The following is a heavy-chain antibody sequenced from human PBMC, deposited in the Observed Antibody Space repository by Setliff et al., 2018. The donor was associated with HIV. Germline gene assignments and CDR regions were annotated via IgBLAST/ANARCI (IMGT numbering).Heavy chain of an antibody. CDR1: GGSISSGVYY. CDR2: IHYSGSI. J-gene: IGHJ4*02. D-gene: IGHD3-3*01. V-gene: IGHV4-31*03. Sequence: TLSLTCTVSGGSISSGVYYWSWIRHHPGKGLEWIGYIHYSGSIYYNPSLKSRVTISVDTSKNQFSLRLSSVTAADTAVYYCARVCPPVRYNFWSGYYPKAGYFDYWGQGALVTVSS. CDR3: ARVCPPVRYNFWSGYYPKAGYFDY.